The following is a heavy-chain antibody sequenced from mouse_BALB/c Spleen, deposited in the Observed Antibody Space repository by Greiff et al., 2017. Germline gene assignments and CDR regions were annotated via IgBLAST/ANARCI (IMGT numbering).Heavy chain of an antibody. J-gene: IGHJ3*01. CDR2: ISNGGGST. D-gene: IGHD2-4*01. Sequence: EVQVVESGGGLVQPGGSLKLSCAASGFTFSSYTMSWVRQTPEKRLEWVAYISNGGGSTYYPDTVKGRFTISRDNAKNTLYLQMSSLKSEDTAMYYCARPNYDGGLFAYWGQGTLVTVSA. CDR1: GFTFSSYT. V-gene: IGHV5-12-2*01. CDR3: ARPNYDGGLFAY.